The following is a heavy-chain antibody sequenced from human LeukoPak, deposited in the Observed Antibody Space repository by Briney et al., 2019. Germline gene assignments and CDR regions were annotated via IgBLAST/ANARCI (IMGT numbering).Heavy chain of an antibody. CDR2: IYYSGST. Sequence: SETLSLTCTVSGGSISSSSYYWGWIRPPPGKGLEWIGSIYYSGSTYYNPSLKSRVTISVDTSKNQFSLKLSSVTAADTAVYYCASGVGATDAFDIWGQGTMVTVSS. J-gene: IGHJ3*02. D-gene: IGHD1-26*01. CDR3: ASGVGATDAFDI. CDR1: GGSISSSSYY. V-gene: IGHV4-39*01.